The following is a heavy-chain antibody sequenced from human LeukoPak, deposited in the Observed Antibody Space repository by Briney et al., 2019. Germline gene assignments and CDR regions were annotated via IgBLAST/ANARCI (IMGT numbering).Heavy chain of an antibody. CDR3: SRDPRPLDY. CDR1: GVTFSSYE. CDR2: ISSSGSTI. Sequence: PGGSLRLSCAASGVTFSSYEMNWVRQAPGKGLEWVSYISSSGSTINYADSVRGRFTISRDNAKNSLYLQMNSRRVEDTAVCFCSRDPRPLDYWGQGTLVTVSS. J-gene: IGHJ4*02. V-gene: IGHV3-48*03.